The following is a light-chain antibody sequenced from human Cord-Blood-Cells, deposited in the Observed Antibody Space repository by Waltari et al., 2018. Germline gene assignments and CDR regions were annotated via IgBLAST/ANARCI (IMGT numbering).Light chain of an antibody. Sequence: DIQMTQSPSSLSASVGDIVTITCRASQSISSYLNWYQQKPGKAPKLLIYAASSLQSGVPSRFSGSGSGTDCTLTISSLQPEDFATYYCQQSYSTPYTFGQGTKLEIK. J-gene: IGKJ2*01. CDR3: QQSYSTPYT. V-gene: IGKV1-39*01. CDR1: QSISSY. CDR2: AAS.